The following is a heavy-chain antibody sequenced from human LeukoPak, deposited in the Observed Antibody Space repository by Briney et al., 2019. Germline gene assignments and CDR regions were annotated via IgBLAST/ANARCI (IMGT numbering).Heavy chain of an antibody. Sequence: ASVTVSCKVSGYTLTELSMHWVRQAPGKGLEWMGGFDPEDGETIYAQKFQGRVTMTEDTSTDTAYMELSSLRSEDTAVYYCYTSYTSNWFDPWGQGTLVTVSS. D-gene: IGHD2-2*02. CDR3: YTSYTSNWFDP. CDR2: FDPEDGET. CDR1: GYTLTELS. J-gene: IGHJ5*02. V-gene: IGHV1-24*01.